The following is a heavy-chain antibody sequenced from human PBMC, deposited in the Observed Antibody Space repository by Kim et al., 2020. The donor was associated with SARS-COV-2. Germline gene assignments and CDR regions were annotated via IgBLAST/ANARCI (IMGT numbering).Heavy chain of an antibody. CDR3: VKEGDYYGGYVSFFAS. D-gene: IGHD2-21*01. V-gene: IGHV3-30*18. J-gene: IGHJ4*02. CDR2: VSFDGRVE. CDR1: GFIFGSYG. Sequence: GGSLRLSCAASGFIFGSYGMHWVRQAPGKGLEWVAVVSFDGRVEHYADSVKGRFTISRDNIRNTLYLEMNGLKTEDSAVYFCVKEGDYYGGYVSFFASWGQGTLVTVSS.